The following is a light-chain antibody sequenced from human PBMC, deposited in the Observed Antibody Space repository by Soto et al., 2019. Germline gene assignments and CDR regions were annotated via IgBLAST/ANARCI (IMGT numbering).Light chain of an antibody. CDR1: SSDVGGYNY. Sequence: QSALTQPRSVSGSPGQSVTISCTGTSSDVGGYNYVSWYQQHPGKAPKLMIYDVSKRPSGVPDRFSGSKSGNTASLTISGLQVEDEADYYCCSYAGSYTFEVFGGGTKLTVL. CDR2: DVS. CDR3: CSYAGSYTFEV. V-gene: IGLV2-11*01. J-gene: IGLJ2*01.